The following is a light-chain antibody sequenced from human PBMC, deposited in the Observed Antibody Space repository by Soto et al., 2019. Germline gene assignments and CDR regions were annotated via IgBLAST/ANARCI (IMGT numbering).Light chain of an antibody. CDR3: MQAIQAPRT. CDR2: LGS. Sequence: DIVLTQSPLSLPVTPGEPASISCRSSQSLLHSNGNIYLDWYLQKPGQSPPLLIYLGSIRASGVPDRFSGSGSGTAFTLKITRVEAEDVGVYYCMQAIQAPRTFGLGTKVEIK. CDR1: QSLLHSNGNIY. V-gene: IGKV2-28*01. J-gene: IGKJ1*01.